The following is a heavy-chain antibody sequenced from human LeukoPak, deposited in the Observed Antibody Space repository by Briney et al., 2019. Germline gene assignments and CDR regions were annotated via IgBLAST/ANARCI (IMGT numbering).Heavy chain of an antibody. CDR1: GLTFNSYW. CDR2: INWNGGST. D-gene: IGHD4-23*01. J-gene: IGHJ4*02. V-gene: IGHV3-20*04. Sequence: GGSLRLSCAASGLTFNSYWMNWVRQAPGKGLEWVSGINWNGGSTGYADSVKGRFTISRDNAKNSLYLQMNSLRAEDTALYYCARDFSTVVPDYWGQGTLVTVSS. CDR3: ARDFSTVVPDY.